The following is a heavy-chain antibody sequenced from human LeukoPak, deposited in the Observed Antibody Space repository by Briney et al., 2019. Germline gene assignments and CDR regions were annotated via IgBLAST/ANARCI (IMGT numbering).Heavy chain of an antibody. CDR1: GYSFSSHW. V-gene: IGHV5-51*01. CDR2: IYPGDSDT. J-gene: IGHJ4*02. CDR3: ARSYGPNWFDY. Sequence: GESLKISCKGSGYSFSSHWIGWVRQMPGKGLEWMGIIYPGDSDTRYSPSFQGQVTVSADKSISTAYLQWSSLKASDTAMYYCARSYGPNWFDYWGQGTLVTVSS. D-gene: IGHD4-17*01.